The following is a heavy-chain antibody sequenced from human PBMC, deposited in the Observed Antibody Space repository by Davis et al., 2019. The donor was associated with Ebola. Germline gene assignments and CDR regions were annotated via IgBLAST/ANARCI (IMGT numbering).Heavy chain of an antibody. CDR1: GGSISSYY. J-gene: IGHJ2*01. CDR3: ARLTGTTSWYFDL. V-gene: IGHV4-59*01. CDR2: IYYSGST. D-gene: IGHD1-7*01. Sequence: GSLRLSCTVSGGSISSYYWSWIRQPPGKGLEWIGYIYYSGSTNYNPSLKSRVTISVDTSKNQFSLKLSSVTAADTAVYYCARLTGTTSWYFDLWGRGTLVTVSS.